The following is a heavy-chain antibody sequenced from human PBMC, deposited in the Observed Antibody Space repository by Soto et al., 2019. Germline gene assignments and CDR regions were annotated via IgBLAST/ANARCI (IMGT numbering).Heavy chain of an antibody. Sequence: QVQLQESGPGLVKPSQTLSLTCSVSGGSISSGGYYWSWIRQHPGKGLEWIGYIHYSGSTTYNPSLKSRVTISVDTSKNQFSLNLNSVTAADTALYYCARVSYDNTDSVYFDYWGQGTLVTVSS. D-gene: IGHD3-22*01. J-gene: IGHJ4*02. V-gene: IGHV4-31*03. CDR3: ARVSYDNTDSVYFDY. CDR1: GGSISSGGYY. CDR2: IHYSGST.